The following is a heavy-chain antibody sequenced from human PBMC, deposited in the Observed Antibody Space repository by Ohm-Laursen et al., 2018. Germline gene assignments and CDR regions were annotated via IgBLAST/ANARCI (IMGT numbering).Heavy chain of an antibody. CDR3: AKGLGNPFYFDY. D-gene: IGHD3-16*01. J-gene: IGHJ4*02. CDR1: GFTFTNAW. CDR2: ITGSGGTT. V-gene: IGHV3-23*01. Sequence: GSLRLSCTASGFTFTNAWMSWVRQAPGKGLEWVSSITGSGGTTYYADFVKGRLTISRDNSKNTLYLQMNSLRDEDTAVYYCAKGLGNPFYFDYWGQGTLVTVSS.